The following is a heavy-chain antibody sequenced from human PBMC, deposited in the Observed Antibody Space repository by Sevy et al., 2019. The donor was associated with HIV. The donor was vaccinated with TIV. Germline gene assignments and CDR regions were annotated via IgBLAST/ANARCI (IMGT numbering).Heavy chain of an antibody. D-gene: IGHD2-15*01. V-gene: IGHV3-30-3*01. J-gene: IGHJ4*02. CDR3: ARDLLPLATNGWYFDY. Sequence: GGSLRLSCAASGFTFSSYAMHWVRQAPGKGLEWVAVISYDGSNKYYADSVKGRFTISRDNSKNTLYLQMNSLRAEDTAVYYCARDLLPLATNGWYFDYWGQGTLVTVSS. CDR2: ISYDGSNK. CDR1: GFTFSSYA.